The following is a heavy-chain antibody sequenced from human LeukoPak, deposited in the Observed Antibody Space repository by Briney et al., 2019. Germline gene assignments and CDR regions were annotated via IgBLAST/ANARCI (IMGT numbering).Heavy chain of an antibody. Sequence: GASVKVSCKASGYTFTGYYMHWVRQAPGQGLEWMGWINPNSGGTNYAQKFQGRVTMTRDTSISTAYMELSRLRSDDTAVYYCAGVFGRNAYSSSSFDYWGQGTLVTVSS. CDR2: INPNSGGT. J-gene: IGHJ4*02. V-gene: IGHV1-2*02. CDR1: GYTFTGYY. CDR3: AGVFGRNAYSSSSFDY. D-gene: IGHD6-6*01.